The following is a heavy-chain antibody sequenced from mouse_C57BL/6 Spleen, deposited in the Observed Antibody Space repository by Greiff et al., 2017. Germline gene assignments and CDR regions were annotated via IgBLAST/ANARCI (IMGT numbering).Heavy chain of an antibody. CDR3: TREEDSPSSYYYGSSFNWYFGV. Sequence: EVMLVESGEGLVKPGGSLKLSCAASGFTFSSYAMSWVRQTPEKRLEWVAYISSGGDYIYYADTVKGRFTISRDNARNTLYLQRSSLKSEDTAMYYCTREEDSPSSYYYGSSFNWYFGVWGTGTTVTVSS. J-gene: IGHJ1*03. D-gene: IGHD1-1*01. CDR1: GFTFSSYA. V-gene: IGHV5-9-1*02. CDR2: ISSGGDYI.